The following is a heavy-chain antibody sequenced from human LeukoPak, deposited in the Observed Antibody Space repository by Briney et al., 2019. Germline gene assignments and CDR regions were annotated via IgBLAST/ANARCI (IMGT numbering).Heavy chain of an antibody. CDR3: ARDRSSWLQLEGLGY. V-gene: IGHV3-64*01. CDR1: GFPFSSYA. J-gene: IGHJ4*02. Sequence: SGGSLSLSCAASGFPFSSYAMHWVRQAPGKGLEYVSAISRNGCSPYYANSVNARFPISRDNSQNTLYLQMGSLRAEDMAVYYCARDRSSWLQLEGLGYWGQGTLVTVSS. D-gene: IGHD5-24*01. CDR2: ISRNGCSP.